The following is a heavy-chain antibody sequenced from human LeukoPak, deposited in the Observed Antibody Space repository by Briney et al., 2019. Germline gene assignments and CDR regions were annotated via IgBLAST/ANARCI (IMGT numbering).Heavy chain of an antibody. D-gene: IGHD5-18*01. CDR1: GFTLSSYA. Sequence: GGSLRLSCAASGFTLSSYAMHWVRQAPGKGLEWVAVISYDGSNKYYADSVKGRFTISRDNSKNTLYLQMNSLRAEDTAVYYCARGLIQLWLQFVYWGQGTLVTVSS. CDR3: ARGLIQLWLQFVY. V-gene: IGHV3-30*04. CDR2: ISYDGSNK. J-gene: IGHJ4*02.